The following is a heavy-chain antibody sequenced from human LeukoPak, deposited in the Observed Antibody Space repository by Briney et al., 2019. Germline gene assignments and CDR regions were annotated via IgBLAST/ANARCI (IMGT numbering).Heavy chain of an antibody. Sequence: PSETLSLTCIVSGGSISSYYWNWIRQPPGKGLEWIGYIYYSGSTNYNPSLKSRVTISVDTSKNRFSLKLSSVTAADTAVYYCASGYYSDSSVYWYFDLWGRGTLVTVSS. CDR2: IYYSGST. D-gene: IGHD3-22*01. CDR1: GGSISSYY. J-gene: IGHJ2*01. V-gene: IGHV4-59*01. CDR3: ASGYYSDSSVYWYFDL.